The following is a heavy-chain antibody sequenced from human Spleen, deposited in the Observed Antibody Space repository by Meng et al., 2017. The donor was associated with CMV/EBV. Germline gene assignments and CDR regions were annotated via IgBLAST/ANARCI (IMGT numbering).Heavy chain of an antibody. V-gene: IGHV3-30*04. CDR3: ARESATDHYYDSRDYPMDV. Sequence: GGSLRLSCTTSGFTFSHYAIHWGRQRPGKGLEWVAAVSFDGSINYYADSVKGRFIISRDNSKNTVYLQMNSLRAEDTAVYFCARESATDHYYDSRDYPMDVWGQGTTVTVSS. J-gene: IGHJ6*02. CDR2: VSFDGSIN. CDR1: GFTFSHYA. D-gene: IGHD3-22*01.